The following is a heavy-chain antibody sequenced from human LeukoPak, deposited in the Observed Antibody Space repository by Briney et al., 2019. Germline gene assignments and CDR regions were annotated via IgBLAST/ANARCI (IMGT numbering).Heavy chain of an antibody. CDR2: IYYSGCT. D-gene: IGHD3-22*01. J-gene: IGHJ4*02. Sequence: SETPSLTCTVSGGSISSSSYYWGWIRQPPGKGLEWIGSIYYSGCTYYNPSLKSRVTISVDTSKNQFSLKLSSVTAADTAVYYCARVNWVIVFDYWGQGTLVTVSS. CDR3: ARVNWVIVFDY. V-gene: IGHV4-39*07. CDR1: GGSISSSSYY.